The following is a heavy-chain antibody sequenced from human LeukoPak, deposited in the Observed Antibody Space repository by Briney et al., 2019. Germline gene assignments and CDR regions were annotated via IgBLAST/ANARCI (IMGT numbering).Heavy chain of an antibody. J-gene: IGHJ4*02. CDR3: ARGLWFGGYFDY. Sequence: SETLSLTCTVSGGSISSSSYYWGWIRQPPGKGLEWIGSIYYSGSTYYNPSLESRVTISVDTSKNQFSLKLSSVTAADTAVYYCARGLWFGGYFDYWGQGTLVTVSS. CDR2: IYYSGST. CDR1: GGSISSSSYY. D-gene: IGHD3-10*01. V-gene: IGHV4-39*07.